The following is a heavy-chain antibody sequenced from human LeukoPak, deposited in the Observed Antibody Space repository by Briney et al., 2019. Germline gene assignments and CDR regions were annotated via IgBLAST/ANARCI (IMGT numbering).Heavy chain of an antibody. V-gene: IGHV1-46*01. CDR3: AAIFGELTNWFDP. CDR2: INPSGGST. Sequence: ASVKVSCKASGYTFTSYYMHWVRQAPGQGFEWMGIINPSGGSTSYAQKFQGRVTMTRDMSTSTVYMELSSLRSEDTAVYYCAAIFGELTNWFDPWGQGTLVTVSS. J-gene: IGHJ5*02. CDR1: GYTFTSYY. D-gene: IGHD3-3*01.